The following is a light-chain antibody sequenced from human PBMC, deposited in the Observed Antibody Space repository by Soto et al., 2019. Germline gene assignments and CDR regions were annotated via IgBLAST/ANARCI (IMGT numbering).Light chain of an antibody. Sequence: EIVLTQSPGTLSLSPGEGATLSCRASESISSSYLAWYQQRPGQSPRLLIYAASSRAAGIPDRFSGSGSGADFALTISSLQPEDVATYYCQMYTSAPPRFTFGGGTKVEIK. J-gene: IGKJ4*01. V-gene: IGKV3-20*01. CDR3: QMYTSAPPRFT. CDR2: AAS. CDR1: ESISSSY.